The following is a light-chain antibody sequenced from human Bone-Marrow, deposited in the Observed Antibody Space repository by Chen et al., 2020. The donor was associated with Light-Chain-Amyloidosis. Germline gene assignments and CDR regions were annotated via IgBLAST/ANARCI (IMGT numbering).Light chain of an antibody. V-gene: IGLV6-57*01. CDR2: EDD. CDR3: QSYQGSSQGV. Sequence: NFMLTQPPSVSASPGQTVIISCTRRSGSIATNYVQWYQQRPGRSPTTVIDEDDQRPSGVPDRFSGSIDRSSNSASLTISGLKTEDEADYYCQSYQGSSQGVFGGGTKLTVL. J-gene: IGLJ3*02. CDR1: SGSIATNY.